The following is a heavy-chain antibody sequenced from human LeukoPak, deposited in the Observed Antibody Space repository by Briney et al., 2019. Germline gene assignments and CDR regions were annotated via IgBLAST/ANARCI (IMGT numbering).Heavy chain of an antibody. CDR1: GYTLTSYD. V-gene: IGHV1-8*01. CDR2: MNPNSGNT. J-gene: IGHJ5*02. Sequence: ASVKVSCKASGYTLTSYDINRVRQATGQGLEWMGWMNPNSGNTGYAQKFQGRVTMTRNTSISTAYMELSSLRSEDTAVYYCAREVIRGVIISWFDPWGQGTLVTVSS. D-gene: IGHD3-10*01. CDR3: AREVIRGVIISWFDP.